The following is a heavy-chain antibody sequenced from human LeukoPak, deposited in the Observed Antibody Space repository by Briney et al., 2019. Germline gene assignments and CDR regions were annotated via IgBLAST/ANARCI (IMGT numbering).Heavy chain of an antibody. CDR2: ISSSSNT. Sequence: GGSLRLSCAASGFTFSDFCMSWIRQAPGKGLEWVSYISSSSNTNYADSVKGRFTISRDNAQNSLYLQMNSLRAEDTAVYYCARALSGASRMGNDYWGQGTLVTVSS. CDR1: GFTFSDFC. V-gene: IGHV3-11*05. D-gene: IGHD2-15*01. CDR3: ARALSGASRMGNDY. J-gene: IGHJ4*02.